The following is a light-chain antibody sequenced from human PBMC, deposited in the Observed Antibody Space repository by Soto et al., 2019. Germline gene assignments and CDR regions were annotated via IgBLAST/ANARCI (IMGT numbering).Light chain of an antibody. J-gene: IGLJ2*01. CDR2: EVS. Sequence: QAVLTQPASVSGSPGQSITISCTGTSSDVGGFNYVSWYQQLPGKAPKLMIYEVSLRPSGVSNRFSGSKSGNTASLTISGLQAEDEADYYCSSYTSSSTRVFGGGTKLTVL. V-gene: IGLV2-14*01. CDR3: SSYTSSSTRV. CDR1: SSDVGGFNY.